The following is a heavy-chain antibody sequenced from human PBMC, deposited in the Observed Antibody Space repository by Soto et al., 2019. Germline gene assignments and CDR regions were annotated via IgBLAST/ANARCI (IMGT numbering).Heavy chain of an antibody. CDR3: AKGPIPVWLRAGMDV. Sequence: QVQLVESGGGVVQPGRSLRLSCAASGFTFSSYGMHWVRQAPGKGLQWVAVISHDEINKYYADSVKGRFTISRDNSKNSPYLQMNSLKPEDTAVYYCAKGPIPVWLRAGMDVWGEGTTVTVSS. CDR2: ISHDEINK. J-gene: IGHJ6*04. CDR1: GFTFSSYG. V-gene: IGHV3-30*18. D-gene: IGHD5-18*01.